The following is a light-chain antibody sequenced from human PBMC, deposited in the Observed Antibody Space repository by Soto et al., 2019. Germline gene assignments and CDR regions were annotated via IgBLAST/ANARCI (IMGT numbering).Light chain of an antibody. J-gene: IGLJ1*01. CDR2: DVN. CDR1: GSDIGTFNR. Sequence: QSVLTQPPSVSGSPGQSVTISCTGTGSDIGTFNRVSWYQQPPGTAPKLLIYDVNNRPSGVPDRFSGSKSGNTASLTISGLQAEDEDDYYCSSYTSSSTYVFGTGTKVTVL. CDR3: SSYTSSSTYV. V-gene: IGLV2-18*02.